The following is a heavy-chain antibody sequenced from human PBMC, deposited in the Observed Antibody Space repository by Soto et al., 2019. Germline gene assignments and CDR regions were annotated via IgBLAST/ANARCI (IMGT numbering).Heavy chain of an antibody. J-gene: IGHJ4*02. V-gene: IGHV3-53*01. CDR1: GFSVSSNY. Sequence: AGLSLRLSCTAPGFSVSSNYMSWVRQAPGKGLEWVSVIYAGGSTSYADSVKGRFTISRDNSKNTLYLQMNYLRAEDTAVYYCARGSWGISWPNYFDYSCPGVVVSVSS. CDR2: IYAGGST. D-gene: IGHD6-13*01. CDR3: ARGSWGISWPNYFDY.